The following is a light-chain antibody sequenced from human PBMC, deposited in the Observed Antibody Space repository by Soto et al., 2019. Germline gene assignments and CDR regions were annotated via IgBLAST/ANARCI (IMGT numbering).Light chain of an antibody. CDR1: QSVGSD. J-gene: IGKJ2*01. V-gene: IGKV3D-15*01. CDR2: GAS. Sequence: EIVMTQSPATLSVSPGEGATLSCRASQSVGSDLAWYQKKPGQAPRLLIYGASTRATGIPARFSGSGSGTEFTLTITSLQSEDFSVYYCQQYNNWPPSYTFGQGTKLDIK. CDR3: QQYNNWPPSYT.